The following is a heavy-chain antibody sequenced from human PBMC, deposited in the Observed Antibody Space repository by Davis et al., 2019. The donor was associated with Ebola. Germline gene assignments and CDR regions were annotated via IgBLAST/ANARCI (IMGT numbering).Heavy chain of an antibody. D-gene: IGHD3-22*01. V-gene: IGHV4-4*02. CDR2: IYHSGST. Sequence: MPSETLSLTCAVSGGSISSSNWWSWVRQPPGKGLEWIGEIYHSGSTNYNPSLKSRVTISVDKSKNQFSLKLSSVTAADTAVYYCARDLYDSSGYMTYFDYWGQGTLVTVSS. J-gene: IGHJ4*02. CDR1: GGSISSSNW. CDR3: ARDLYDSSGYMTYFDY.